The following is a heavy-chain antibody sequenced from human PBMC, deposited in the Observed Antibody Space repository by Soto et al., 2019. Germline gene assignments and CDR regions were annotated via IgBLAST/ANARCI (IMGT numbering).Heavy chain of an antibody. V-gene: IGHV3-23*01. CDR3: AKAHVSGGYYYYYGMDV. CDR1: GFTFSSYA. Sequence: GGSLRLSCAASGFTFSSYAMSWVRQAPGKGLEWVSAISGSGGSTYYADSVKGRFTISRDNSKNTLYLQMNSLRAEDTAVYYCAKAHVSGGYYYYYGMDVWGQGTTVTVSS. CDR2: ISGSGGST. J-gene: IGHJ6*02. D-gene: IGHD3-10*01.